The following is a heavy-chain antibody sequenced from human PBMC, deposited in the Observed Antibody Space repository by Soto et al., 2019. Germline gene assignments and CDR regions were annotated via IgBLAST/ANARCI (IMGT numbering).Heavy chain of an antibody. CDR2: INEGGAYR. D-gene: IGHD1-1*01. V-gene: IGHV3-74*01. CDR3: EKVFPPAETQGNNFNY. CDR1: GFTFSNYW. J-gene: IGHJ4*02. Sequence: GGSLRLSCAACGFTFSNYWMHWVRQVPGKGLVWVARINEGGAYRSYADFAEGRFTISRDNAKNTVYLQMNGLRADDTSVYYCEKVFPPAETQGNNFNYWGRETLLPVSS.